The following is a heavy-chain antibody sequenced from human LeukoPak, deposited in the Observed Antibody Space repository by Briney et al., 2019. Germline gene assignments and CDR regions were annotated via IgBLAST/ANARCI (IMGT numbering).Heavy chain of an antibody. J-gene: IGHJ6*02. Sequence: PGRSLILSCAASGFTFSSYGMHWVRQAPGKGLEWVAVISYDGSNKYYADSVKGRFTISRDNSKNTLYLQMNSLRAEDTAVYYCARAMVRGVITYYYGMDVWGQGTTVTVSS. D-gene: IGHD3-10*01. CDR3: ARAMVRGVITYYYGMDV. V-gene: IGHV3-30*03. CDR1: GFTFSSYG. CDR2: ISYDGSNK.